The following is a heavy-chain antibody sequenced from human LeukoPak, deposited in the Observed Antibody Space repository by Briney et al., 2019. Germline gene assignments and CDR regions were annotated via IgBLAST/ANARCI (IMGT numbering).Heavy chain of an antibody. D-gene: IGHD3-10*01. CDR2: ISGSGGST. CDR1: GFTFSSYA. J-gene: IGHJ4*02. CDR3: AKDLITMVRGGSFDY. V-gene: IGHV3-23*01. Sequence: PGGSLRLSCAASGFTFSSYAMSWVRQAPGKGLEWVSAISGSGGSTYYADSVKGRFTISRDNSKNTLYLEMNSLRAEDTAVYYCAKDLITMVRGGSFDYWGQGTLVTVSS.